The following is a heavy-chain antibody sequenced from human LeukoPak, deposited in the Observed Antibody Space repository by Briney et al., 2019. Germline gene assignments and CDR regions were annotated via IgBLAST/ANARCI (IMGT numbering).Heavy chain of an antibody. J-gene: IGHJ5*02. CDR3: ARSPQYCSSTSCPNWFDP. Sequence: SETLSHTCTVSGGSISSYYWSWIRQPPGKGLEWIGYIYYSGSTNYNPSLKSRVTISVDTSKNQFSLKLSSVTAADTAVYYCARSPQYCSSTSCPNWFDPWGQGTLVTVSS. CDR2: IYYSGST. D-gene: IGHD2-2*01. V-gene: IGHV4-59*01. CDR1: GGSISSYY.